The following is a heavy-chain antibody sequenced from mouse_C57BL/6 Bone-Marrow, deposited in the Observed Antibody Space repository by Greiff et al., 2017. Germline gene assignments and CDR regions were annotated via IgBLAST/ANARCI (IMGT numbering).Heavy chain of an antibody. V-gene: IGHV14-4*01. Sequence: EVQLQQSGAELVRPGASVKLSCTASGFNIKDAYMHWVKQRPEQGLEWIGWIDPENGDTEYASKFQGKATITADTSSNTAYLQLSSLTAEDTAVYYCTFSSLDYWGQGTTLTVSS. D-gene: IGHD1-1*01. CDR1: GFNIKDAY. J-gene: IGHJ2*01. CDR2: IDPENGDT. CDR3: TFSSLDY.